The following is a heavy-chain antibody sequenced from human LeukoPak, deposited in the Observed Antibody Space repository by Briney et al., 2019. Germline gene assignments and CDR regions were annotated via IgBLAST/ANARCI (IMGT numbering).Heavy chain of an antibody. J-gene: IGHJ5*02. D-gene: IGHD6-19*01. Sequence: SETLSLTCTVSGGSISSYYWSRLRQPAGKALEWIGRIYTCGSTNYNPSLKSRVTMSVDMSKNQFSLKLSSVTAADTAVYYCARDWPSYSSGPGWFDPWGQGTLVTVSS. CDR3: ARDWPSYSSGPGWFDP. V-gene: IGHV4-4*07. CDR2: IYTCGST. CDR1: GGSISSYY.